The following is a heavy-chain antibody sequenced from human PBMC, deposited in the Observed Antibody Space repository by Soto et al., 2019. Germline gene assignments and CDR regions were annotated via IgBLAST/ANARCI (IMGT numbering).Heavy chain of an antibody. CDR1: GFTFSDYY. CDR3: AKPFGSRTFYNDPYDY. Sequence: GGSLRLSCAASGFTFSDYYMSWIRQAPGKGLEWVSYISNNGSNGYYADSVKGRFTISRDNSKSTLYLQMNSPRSEDTAVYYCAKPFGSRTFYNDPYDYWGQGTLVTVSS. V-gene: IGHV3-11*04. J-gene: IGHJ4*02. CDR2: ISNNGSNG. D-gene: IGHD3-10*01.